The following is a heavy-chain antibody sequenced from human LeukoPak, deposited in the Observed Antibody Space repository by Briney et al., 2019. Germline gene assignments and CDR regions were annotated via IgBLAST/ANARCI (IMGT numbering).Heavy chain of an antibody. CDR2: IYYSGST. CDR1: GGSFSGYY. D-gene: IGHD3-10*01. V-gene: IGHV4-39*01. CDR3: ARHGRGFGELLSQYYFDY. J-gene: IGHJ4*02. Sequence: SETLSLTCAVYGGSFSGYYWGWIRQPPGKGLEWIGSIYYSGSTYYNPSLKRRVTISVDTSKNQFSLKLSSVTAADTAVYYCARHGRGFGELLSQYYFDYWGQGTLVAVSS.